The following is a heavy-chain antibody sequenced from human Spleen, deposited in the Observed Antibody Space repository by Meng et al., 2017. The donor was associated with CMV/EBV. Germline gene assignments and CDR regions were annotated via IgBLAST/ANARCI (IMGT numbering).Heavy chain of an antibody. V-gene: IGHV1-46*04. J-gene: IGHJ6*02. CDR3: ARSRDYHSYGMDV. Sequence: ASVKVSCKTSGYTFTTYHINWVRQAPGQGLEWMGIINPRSGSTSPAQKLQGRITMSRDTSTNTVYMELSSLRSEDTAVYYCARSRDYHSYGMDVWGQGTTVTVSS. CDR1: GYTFTTYH. CDR2: INPRSGST.